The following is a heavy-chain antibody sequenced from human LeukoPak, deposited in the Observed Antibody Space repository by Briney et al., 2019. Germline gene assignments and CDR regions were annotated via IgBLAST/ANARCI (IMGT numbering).Heavy chain of an antibody. CDR1: GGSISSGDYY. CDR2: IYYSGST. J-gene: IGHJ4*02. Sequence: PSETLSLTCIVSGGSISSGDYYWSWIRQPPGKGLEWIGYIYYSGSTYYNPSLKSRVTISVDTPKNQFSLKLSSVTAADTAVYYCARIVAGSGSSLYYFDYWGQGTLVTVSS. V-gene: IGHV4-30-4*01. CDR3: ARIVAGSGSSLYYFDY. D-gene: IGHD3-10*01.